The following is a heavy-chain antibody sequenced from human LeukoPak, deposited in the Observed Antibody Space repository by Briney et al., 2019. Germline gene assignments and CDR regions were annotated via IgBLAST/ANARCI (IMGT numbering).Heavy chain of an antibody. J-gene: IGHJ6*03. V-gene: IGHV3-30*02. Sequence: GGSLRLSCAASAFTFSNYGIHWVRQAPGKGLEGVAFIRYDETKKYYADSVEGRFTISRDISKNILYLQMNSLRVEDTAVYYCARDGGYYTTAYYMDVWGKGTTVTVSS. CDR3: ARDGGYYTTAYYMDV. CDR2: IRYDETKK. D-gene: IGHD3-3*01. CDR1: AFTFSNYG.